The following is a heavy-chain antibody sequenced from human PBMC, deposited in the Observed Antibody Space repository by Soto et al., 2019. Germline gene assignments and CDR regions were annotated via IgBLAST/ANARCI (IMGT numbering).Heavy chain of an antibody. V-gene: IGHV4-59*01. Sequence: SEILCLTCAVAGGSISSFYWSWIRQPPGKGLEWIGYIYYSGSTNYNPSLKSRVTISVDTSKNQFSLKLSSVTAADTAVYYCARFLSDGYSDYWGQGTLVTVSS. J-gene: IGHJ4*02. CDR3: ARFLSDGYSDY. CDR1: GGSISSFY. CDR2: IYYSGST. D-gene: IGHD4-17*01.